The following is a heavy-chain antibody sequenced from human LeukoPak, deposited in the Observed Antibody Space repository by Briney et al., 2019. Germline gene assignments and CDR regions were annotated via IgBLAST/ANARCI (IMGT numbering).Heavy chain of an antibody. J-gene: IGHJ4*02. Sequence: SETLSLTCAVYGGSFSGYYWSWIRQPPGKGLEWIGEINHSGSTNYNPSLKSRVTISVDTSKNQFSLKLSSVTAADTAVYYCARGRGLRRNFDYWGQGTLVTVSP. CDR1: GGSFSGYY. V-gene: IGHV4-34*01. CDR2: INHSGST. D-gene: IGHD5-12*01. CDR3: ARGRGLRRNFDY.